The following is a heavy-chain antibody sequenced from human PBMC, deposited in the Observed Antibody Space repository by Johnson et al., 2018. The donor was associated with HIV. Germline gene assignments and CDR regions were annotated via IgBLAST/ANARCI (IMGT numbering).Heavy chain of an antibody. Sequence: QMQLVESGGGLVKPGGSPRLSCAASGFTFSDHYMAWIRQAPGKGLEWVSYISSSGSTIYYADSVKGRFTISRDNAKNTLYLQMDSLGAEDTAVYYCARVQLLADDVFNIWGQGTMVTVSS. CDR2: ISSSGSTI. CDR1: GFTFSDHY. D-gene: IGHD3-10*01. CDR3: ARVQLLADDVFNI. V-gene: IGHV3-11*04. J-gene: IGHJ3*02.